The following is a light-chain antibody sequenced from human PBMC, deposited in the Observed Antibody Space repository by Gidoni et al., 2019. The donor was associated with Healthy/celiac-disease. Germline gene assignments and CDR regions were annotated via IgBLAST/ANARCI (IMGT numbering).Light chain of an antibody. CDR1: QSISSY. CDR2: DAS. Sequence: DIQMTQSPSSLSASVGDRVTITCRASQSISSYLNWYQQKPGKAPKLLIYDASSLQSGVPSRFSGSGSGTDFTLTISSLQPEDFATYYCQQSYSTTWTFGQXTKVEIK. J-gene: IGKJ1*01. CDR3: QQSYSTTWT. V-gene: IGKV1-39*01.